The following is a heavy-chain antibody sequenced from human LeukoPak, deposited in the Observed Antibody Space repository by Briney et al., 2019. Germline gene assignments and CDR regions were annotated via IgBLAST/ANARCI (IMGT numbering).Heavy chain of an antibody. CDR3: ARGDYGSGSYYNYYYYMDV. CDR1: GYSISSGYY. Sequence: SETLSLTCTVSGYSISSGYYWGWIRQPPGKGLEWIGSIYHSGSTYYNPSLKGRVTISVDTSKNQFSLKLSSVTAADTAVYYCARGDYGSGSYYNYYYYMDVWGKGTTVTVSS. V-gene: IGHV4-38-2*02. J-gene: IGHJ6*03. CDR2: IYHSGST. D-gene: IGHD3-10*01.